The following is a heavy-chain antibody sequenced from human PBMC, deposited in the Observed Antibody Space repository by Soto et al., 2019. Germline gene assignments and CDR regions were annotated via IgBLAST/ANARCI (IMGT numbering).Heavy chain of an antibody. V-gene: IGHV1-2*02. CDR3: ARDWGYSDSRYYFDS. Sequence: ASVKVSCKASGYTFTDNYIHWVRQAPGRGLEWMGWINPKSGDTHFAQKFQERVTMTRNTSFTTAYMDLSRLISDDTAVYYCARDWGYSDSRYYFDSWGQGTLVTVSS. J-gene: IGHJ4*02. CDR1: GYTFTDNY. CDR2: INPKSGDT. D-gene: IGHD3-22*01.